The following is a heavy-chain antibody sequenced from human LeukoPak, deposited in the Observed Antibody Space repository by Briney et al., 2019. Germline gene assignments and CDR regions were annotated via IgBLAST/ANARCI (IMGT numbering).Heavy chain of an antibody. D-gene: IGHD5-24*01. CDR1: GFTFSSSW. CDR3: ARDREMATRLHDAFDF. V-gene: IGHV3-74*01. J-gene: IGHJ3*01. Sequence: PGGSLRLSCAASGFTFSSSWMHWVRQAPGKGLVWVSRINDDETSTSYADSVKGRFTISRDSAKNSLFLQMNSLRAEDTAVYYCARDREMATRLHDAFDFWGQGTMVTVSS. CDR2: INDDETST.